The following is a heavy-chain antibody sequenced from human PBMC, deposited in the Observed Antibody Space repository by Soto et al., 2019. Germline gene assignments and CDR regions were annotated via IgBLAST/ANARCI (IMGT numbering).Heavy chain of an antibody. J-gene: IGHJ4*02. CDR2: MNPNSGNT. CDR1: GYTLNSYD. CDR3: ARTLYGNNVDY. V-gene: IGHV1-8*01. Sequence: ASVKVCCKDSGYTLNSYDINWVRQETEQGLEWMGWMNPNSGNTGYAQKFQGRVTMTRNTSISTAYMELSSLRSEDTAVYYCARTLYGNNVDYGGQGTLVTVSS. D-gene: IGHD4-4*01.